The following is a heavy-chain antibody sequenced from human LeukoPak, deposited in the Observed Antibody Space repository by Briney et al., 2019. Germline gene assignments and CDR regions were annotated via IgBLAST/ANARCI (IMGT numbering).Heavy chain of an antibody. CDR1: GGSISSSS. J-gene: IGHJ4*02. V-gene: IGHV3-30-3*01. CDR2: ISYDGSNK. CDR3: TTDQRRKGY. D-gene: IGHD5-24*01. Sequence: LSLTCTVSGGSISSSSYYWGWIRQPPGKGLEWVAVISYDGSNKYYADSVKGRFTISRDDSKNTLYLQMNSLKTEDTAVYYCTTDQRRKGYWGQGTLVIVSS.